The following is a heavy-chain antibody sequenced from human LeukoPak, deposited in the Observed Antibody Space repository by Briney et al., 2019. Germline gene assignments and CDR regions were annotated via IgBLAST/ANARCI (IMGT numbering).Heavy chain of an antibody. CDR1: GYTFTSYD. Sequence: ASVKVSCKASGYTFTSYDINWVRQATGQGLEWMGWMNPNSGNTGYAQKFQGRVTMTEDTSTDTAYMELSSLRSEDTAVYYCAIGDGDYDYWGQGTLVTVSS. CDR3: AIGDGDYDY. V-gene: IGHV1-8*02. D-gene: IGHD4-17*01. CDR2: MNPNSGNT. J-gene: IGHJ4*02.